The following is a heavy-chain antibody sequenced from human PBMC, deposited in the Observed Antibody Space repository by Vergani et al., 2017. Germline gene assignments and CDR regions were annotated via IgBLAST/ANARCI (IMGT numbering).Heavy chain of an antibody. CDR1: GFTFSSYA. V-gene: IGHV3-23*01. D-gene: IGHD6-19*01. Sequence: EVQLLESGGGLVQPGGSLRLSCAASGFTFSSYAMSWVRQAPGKGLEWVSAISGSGGSTYYADSVKGRFTISRDNSKNKLYLQMNSLRAEDTAVYYCAKDLDSSGWVQGVGYWGQGTLVTVSS. CDR2: ISGSGGST. J-gene: IGHJ4*02. CDR3: AKDLDSSGWVQGVGY.